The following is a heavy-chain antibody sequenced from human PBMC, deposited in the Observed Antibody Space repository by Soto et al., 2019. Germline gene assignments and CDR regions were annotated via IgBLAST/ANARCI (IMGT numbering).Heavy chain of an antibody. J-gene: IGHJ4*02. Sequence: SQTLSLTCAISVYSVSSNSAAWNWIIQSPSRGLEWLGRTYYRSKWYNDYAVSVKSRITINPDTSKNQFSLQLNSVTPEDTAVYYCAREMSFYSSGWYALDYWGQGTLVTVSS. CDR1: VYSVSSNSAA. CDR3: AREMSFYSSGWYALDY. V-gene: IGHV6-1*01. CDR2: TYYRSKWYN. D-gene: IGHD6-19*01.